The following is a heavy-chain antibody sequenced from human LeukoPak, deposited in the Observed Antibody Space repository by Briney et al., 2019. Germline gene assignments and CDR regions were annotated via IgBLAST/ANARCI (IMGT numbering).Heavy chain of an antibody. CDR2: IIPIFGTA. CDR1: GGTFSSYA. J-gene: IGHJ5*02. D-gene: IGHD2-2*01. Sequence: SVKVSCKASGGTFSSYAISWVRQASGQGLEWMGGIIPIFGTANYAQKFQGRVTITADESTSTAYMELSSLRSEDTAVYYCARDRCSSTRCSYGWFDPWGQGTLVTVSS. V-gene: IGHV1-69*13. CDR3: ARDRCSSTRCSYGWFDP.